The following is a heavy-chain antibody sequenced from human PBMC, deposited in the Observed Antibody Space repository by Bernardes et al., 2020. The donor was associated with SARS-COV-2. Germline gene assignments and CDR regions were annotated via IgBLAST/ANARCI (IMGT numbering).Heavy chain of an antibody. Sequence: ASEKVSCKASGYTFTSYYMHWVREAPGQGLEWMGIINPSDGSTTYAQKFQGRVTMTRDTSTSTVYMELSSLRSEDTAVYYCARSDYGDYGVDYWGQGTLVTVSS. CDR3: ARSDYGDYGVDY. CDR2: INPSDGST. V-gene: IGHV1-46*01. D-gene: IGHD4-17*01. J-gene: IGHJ4*02. CDR1: GYTFTSYY.